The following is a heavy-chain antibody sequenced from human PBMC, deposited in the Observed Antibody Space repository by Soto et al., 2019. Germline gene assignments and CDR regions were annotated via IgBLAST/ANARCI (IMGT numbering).Heavy chain of an antibody. CDR2: IWCDGSNK. J-gene: IGHJ6*02. V-gene: IGHV3-33*01. CDR3: ARGPSIFGVVMDV. CDR1: GFTFSSYG. D-gene: IGHD3-3*01. Sequence: GGSLRLSCAASGFTFSSYGMHWVRQAPGKGLEWVAVIWCDGSNKYYADSVKGRFTISRDNSKNTLYLQMNSLRAEDTAVYYCARGPSIFGVVMDVWGQGTTVTVSS.